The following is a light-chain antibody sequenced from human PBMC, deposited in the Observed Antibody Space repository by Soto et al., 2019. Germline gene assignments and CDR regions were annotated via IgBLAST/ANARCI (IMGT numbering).Light chain of an antibody. V-gene: IGKV3-15*01. CDR3: QQYGSSPPSIT. CDR2: GAS. Sequence: EVVMTQSPATLSVSPGERATLSCRASQGVSSNLAWYQQKPGQAPRLLIYGASTRATGIPARFSGSGSGTEFTLTISSLQSEDFAVYYCQQYGSSPPSITFGQGTRLEIK. J-gene: IGKJ5*01. CDR1: QGVSSN.